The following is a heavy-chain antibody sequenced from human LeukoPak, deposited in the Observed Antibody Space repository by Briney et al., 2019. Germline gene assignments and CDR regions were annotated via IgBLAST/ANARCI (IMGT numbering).Heavy chain of an antibody. CDR3: AREYGYSYGYGDY. V-gene: IGHV4-38-2*02. CDR1: GYSISSGYF. D-gene: IGHD5-18*01. CDR2: IHHSGST. J-gene: IGHJ4*02. Sequence: PSETLSLTCAVSGYSISSGYFWGWIRQPPGKGLEWIGSIHHSGSTYYNPSLKSRVTISVYTSKNQFSLKLSSVTAADTAVYYCAREYGYSYGYGDYWGQGTLVTVSS.